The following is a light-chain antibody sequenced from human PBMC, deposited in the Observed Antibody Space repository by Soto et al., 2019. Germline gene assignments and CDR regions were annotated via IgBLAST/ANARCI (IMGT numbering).Light chain of an antibody. CDR3: SSYTGSNSPPV. J-gene: IGLJ3*02. Sequence: QSVLTQPPSASGSPGQSVTISCTGTSSDVGGYNHVSWYQQHPGKAPKLVIYDVHKRPSGVPDRFSGSKSGNTASLTVSGLQPEDETDYYCSSYTGSNSPPVFGGGTKLTVL. CDR2: DVH. CDR1: SSDVGGYNH. V-gene: IGLV2-8*01.